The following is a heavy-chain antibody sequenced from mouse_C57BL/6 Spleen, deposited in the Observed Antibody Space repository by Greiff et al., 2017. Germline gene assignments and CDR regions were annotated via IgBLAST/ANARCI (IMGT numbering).Heavy chain of an antibody. D-gene: IGHD1-1*01. CDR1: GYTFTDYY. Sequence: EVKLQQSGPELVKPGASVKISCKASGYTFTDYYMNWVKQSHGKSLEWIGDITPNNGGTSYNQKFKGKATFTVDKSSSTAYMARRSLTSEDSAVDDCAREGNYYSSSYDYWGQGTTLTVSS. CDR2: ITPNNGGT. J-gene: IGHJ2*01. V-gene: IGHV1-26*01. CDR3: AREGNYYSSSYDY.